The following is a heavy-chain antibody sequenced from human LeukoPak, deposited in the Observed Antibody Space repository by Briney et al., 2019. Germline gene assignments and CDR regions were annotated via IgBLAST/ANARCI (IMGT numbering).Heavy chain of an antibody. D-gene: IGHD2-2*01. CDR1: GGSLSSGLYS. J-gene: IGHJ5*02. CDR3: ARLQYCSGTSCYWFDP. Sequence: SQTLSLTCDVSGGSLSSGLYSWGWLRQPLGRGLEWIGYIYHTGSTYYNPSLKSRVTISVDTSKNQFSLRLSSVTAADTAVYYCARLQYCSGTSCYWFDPWGQGTLVTVSS. CDR2: IYHTGST. V-gene: IGHV4-30-2*01.